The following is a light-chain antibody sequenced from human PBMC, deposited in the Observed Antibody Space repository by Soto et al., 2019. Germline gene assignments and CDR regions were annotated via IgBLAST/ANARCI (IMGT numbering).Light chain of an antibody. Sequence: DIVMTQSPDSLAESLGERATINCKSSQSVLYSSNNKNYLAWYQQKPGQPPKLLIYWASTRESGVPDRFSGSGSGTDFTLTISSLQAEDVAVYYCQQYHSTPYTFGQGTKLEIK. CDR3: QQYHSTPYT. V-gene: IGKV4-1*01. CDR1: QSVLYSSNNKNY. CDR2: WAS. J-gene: IGKJ2*01.